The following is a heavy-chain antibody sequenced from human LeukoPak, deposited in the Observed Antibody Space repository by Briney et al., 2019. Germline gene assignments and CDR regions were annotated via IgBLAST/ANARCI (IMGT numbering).Heavy chain of an antibody. D-gene: IGHD4-23*01. J-gene: IGHJ4*02. Sequence: PGGSLRLSCAGSGFTFSNYALYWVRQAPGKGLEWVSALSHDGNNEYFAESVKGRFTISRDNSKNTLYLQLNSLRPEDMTVYYCARGTVETPGFDFWGQGTLVTVSS. V-gene: IGHV3-30-3*01. CDR3: ARGTVETPGFDF. CDR2: LSHDGNNE. CDR1: GFTFSNYA.